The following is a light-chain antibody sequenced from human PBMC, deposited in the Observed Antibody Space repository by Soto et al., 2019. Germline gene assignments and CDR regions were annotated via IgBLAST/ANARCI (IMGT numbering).Light chain of an antibody. CDR3: QQYGSSPVS. Sequence: EIVLTQSPGTLSLSPGERATLSCRASQSVSKNYLAWYQQKPGQAPRFLMYGASSRATGTPDRFSGSGSGTDFTLTISRLEPEDYAVYYCQQYGSSPVSFGPGTKVDIK. CDR2: GAS. CDR1: QSVSKNY. J-gene: IGKJ3*01. V-gene: IGKV3-20*01.